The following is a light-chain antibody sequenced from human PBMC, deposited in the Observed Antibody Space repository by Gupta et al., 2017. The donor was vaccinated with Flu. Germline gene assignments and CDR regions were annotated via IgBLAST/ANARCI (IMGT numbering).Light chain of an antibody. CDR1: QSIGTS. J-gene: IGKJ1*01. V-gene: IGKV3-11*01. CDR2: DAS. CDR3: QQRTNWLWT. Sequence: GERATLSCRASQSIGTSLAWYQQKPGQSPRLLIFDASNRATGVPARFGGGGSGTDFTLTISRLEPEDFVIYYCQQRTNWLWTFGQGTKVEIK.